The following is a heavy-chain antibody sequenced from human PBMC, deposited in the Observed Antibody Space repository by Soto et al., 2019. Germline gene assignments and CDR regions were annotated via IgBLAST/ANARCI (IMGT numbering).Heavy chain of an antibody. CDR3: AKCSVGTVRTSGWCNWFDP. Sequence: EVRLLEPGGGLAQPGGSRRLSCAASGFTFSSSAMNWVRQAPGKGLEWVSSIRVGGGDTFYADSVRGRFTVSRDISRNTLYLQMNSLRAEDTAIYYCAKCSVGTVRTSGWCNWFDPWGQGTLVTVSS. CDR2: IRVGGGDT. V-gene: IGHV3-23*01. D-gene: IGHD6-19*01. CDR1: GFTFSSSA. J-gene: IGHJ5*02.